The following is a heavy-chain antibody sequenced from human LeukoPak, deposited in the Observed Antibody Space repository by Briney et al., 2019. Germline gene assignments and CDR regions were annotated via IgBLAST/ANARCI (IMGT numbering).Heavy chain of an antibody. J-gene: IGHJ4*02. Sequence: TGGSLRLSCAASGFTFSSYSMNWVRQAPGKGLEWVSSISSSSSYIYYADSVRGRFTISRDNAKNSLFLQMNSLRAEDTAVYYCARDGGSTTSDYWGQGTLVTVSS. V-gene: IGHV3-21*01. D-gene: IGHD1-26*01. CDR2: ISSSSSYI. CDR3: ARDGGSTTSDY. CDR1: GFTFSSYS.